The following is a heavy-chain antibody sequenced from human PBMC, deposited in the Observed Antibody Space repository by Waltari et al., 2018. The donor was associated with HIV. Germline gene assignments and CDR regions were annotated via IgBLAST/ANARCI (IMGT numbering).Heavy chain of an antibody. J-gene: IGHJ4*02. CDR1: GYTFSNYD. CDR3: ARTDRGVNGQEFDY. Sequence: QVQLVQSGAEVKKPGASVRVSCKASGYTFSNYDMNWVRQASGQGLEWMGWMNPNGGATGNAQKFQGRVSMTRSTSIRTAYMELSSLTSEDTAVYYCARTDRGVNGQEFDYWGQGTLVTVSS. D-gene: IGHD3-10*01. CDR2: MNPNGGAT. V-gene: IGHV1-8*01.